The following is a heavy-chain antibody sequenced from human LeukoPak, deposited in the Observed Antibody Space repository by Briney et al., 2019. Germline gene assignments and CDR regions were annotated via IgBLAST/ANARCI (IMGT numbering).Heavy chain of an antibody. CDR2: ITTYNGNT. J-gene: IGHJ5*02. CDR3: ARLSPPIASFCSGGTCYSGGFDP. D-gene: IGHD2-15*01. V-gene: IGHV1-18*01. CDR1: GYTFTTYG. Sequence: ASVKVSCKASGYTFTTYGLTWVRQAPGQGLEWMGWITTYNGNTYYAQNFQGRVTMTADTSTSTAYMEVRSLRSDDTAVYYCARLSPPIASFCSGGTCYSGGFDPWGQGTLVTVSS.